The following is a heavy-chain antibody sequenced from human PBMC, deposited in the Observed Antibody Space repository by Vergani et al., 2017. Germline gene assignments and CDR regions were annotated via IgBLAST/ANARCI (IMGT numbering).Heavy chain of an antibody. V-gene: IGHV3-23*01. CDR2: IVGGGYST. D-gene: IGHD2-2*01. CDR3: AKEGDYSSTWINSHYLDY. J-gene: IGHJ4*02. Sequence: EVQLLESGGGLVQPGGSLRLSCGASGFTFSSYAMTWVRQTPGKGLEWISVIVGGGYSTWYADSVQGRFTISRDNSKNTLYLQMNNLRVEDTARYYCAKEGDYSSTWINSHYLDYWGQGTLVTVSS. CDR1: GFTFSSYA.